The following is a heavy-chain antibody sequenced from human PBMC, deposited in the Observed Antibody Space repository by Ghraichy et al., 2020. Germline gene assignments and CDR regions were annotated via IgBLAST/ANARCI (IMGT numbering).Heavy chain of an antibody. Sequence: SETLSLTCTVSGGSISSSSYYWGWIRQPPGKGLEWIGSIYYSGSTYYNPSLKSRVTISVDTSKNQFSLKLSSVTAADTAVYYCARAFPYYYGSGSVPAGMDVWGQGTTVTVSS. CDR2: IYYSGST. D-gene: IGHD3-10*01. V-gene: IGHV4-39*07. CDR1: GGSISSSSYY. J-gene: IGHJ6*02. CDR3: ARAFPYYYGSGSVPAGMDV.